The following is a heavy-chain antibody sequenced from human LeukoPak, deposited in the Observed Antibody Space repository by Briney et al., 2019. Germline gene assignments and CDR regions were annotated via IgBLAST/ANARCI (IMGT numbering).Heavy chain of an antibody. CDR2: IYSGGST. CDR3: ARSYDSSGPDAFDI. Sequence: GGSLRLSCAASGLTVSSNYMSWVRQAPGKGLEWVSVIYSGGSTYYADSVKGRFTISRDNSKNTLYLQMNSLRAEDTAVYYYARSYDSSGPDAFDIWGQGTMVTVSS. CDR1: GLTVSSNY. J-gene: IGHJ3*02. V-gene: IGHV3-53*01. D-gene: IGHD3-22*01.